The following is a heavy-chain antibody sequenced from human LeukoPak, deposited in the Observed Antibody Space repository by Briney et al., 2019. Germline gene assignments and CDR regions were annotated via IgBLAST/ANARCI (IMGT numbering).Heavy chain of an antibody. J-gene: IGHJ5*02. Sequence: SETLSLTCAVYGGSFSGYYWGWIRQPPGKGLEWIGSINYSGSTFYNPSLKSRVTISVDTSKNQFSLRLSSMTAADTAVYYCARRNWNYENWFDPWGQGTLVTVSS. CDR1: GGSFSGYY. V-gene: IGHV4-34*01. CDR2: INYSGST. CDR3: ARRNWNYENWFDP. D-gene: IGHD1-7*01.